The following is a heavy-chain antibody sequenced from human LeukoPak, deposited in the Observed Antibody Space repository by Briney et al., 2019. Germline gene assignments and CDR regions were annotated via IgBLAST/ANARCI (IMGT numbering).Heavy chain of an antibody. Sequence: PGGSLRLSCAASGFTFSSYAMSWVRQAPGKGLEWVSAITGSGGSTYYADSVKGRFTISRDNSKNTLYLQMNSLRAEDTAVYYCAKDVLTSAWSCYYPPGAWGQGTLVTVSS. V-gene: IGHV3-23*01. J-gene: IGHJ5*02. CDR2: ITGSGGST. D-gene: IGHD3-3*01. CDR1: GFTFSSYA. CDR3: AKDVLTSAWSCYYPPGA.